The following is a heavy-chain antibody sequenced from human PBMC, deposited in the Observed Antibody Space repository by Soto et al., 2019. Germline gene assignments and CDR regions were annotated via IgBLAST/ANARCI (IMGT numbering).Heavy chain of an antibody. CDR2: ISGSGGST. CDR3: AKDLRYFDWLSEYYYYYMDV. J-gene: IGHJ6*03. V-gene: IGHV3-23*01. CDR1: GFTFSSYA. Sequence: GESLKISCAASGFTFSSYAMSWVRQAPGKGLEWVSAISGSGGSTYYADSVKGRFTISRDNSKNTLYLQMNSLRAEDTAVYYCAKDLRYFDWLSEYYYYYMDVWGKGTTVTVSS. D-gene: IGHD3-9*01.